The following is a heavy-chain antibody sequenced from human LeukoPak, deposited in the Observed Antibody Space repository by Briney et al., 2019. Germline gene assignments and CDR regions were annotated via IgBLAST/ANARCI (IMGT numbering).Heavy chain of an antibody. D-gene: IGHD4-17*01. J-gene: IGHJ4*02. CDR2: INGDGSST. CDR3: ANDDFGASGLPDY. Sequence: GGSLRLSCAASGFTFTYYWMHWVRKAPGEGRVWFARINGDGSSTNYADSVKGRFTISRDNAKNTLYLQMNSLRAEDTAVYYCANDDFGASGLPDYWGQGTLVTASS. CDR1: GFTFTYYW. V-gene: IGHV3-74*01.